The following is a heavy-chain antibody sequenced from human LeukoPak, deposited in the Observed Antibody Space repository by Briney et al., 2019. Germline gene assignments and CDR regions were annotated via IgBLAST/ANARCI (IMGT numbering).Heavy chain of an antibody. V-gene: IGHV1-2*04. D-gene: IGHD3-10*01. Sequence: ASVKVSCKASGYTFTDYYMHWVRQAPGQGLERMGWINPNSGGTNYAQKFQGWVTMTRDTSISTAYMELSRLRSDDTAVYYCARGGHIITMVRGVITPSDYWGQGTLVTVSS. J-gene: IGHJ4*02. CDR1: GYTFTDYY. CDR2: INPNSGGT. CDR3: ARGGHIITMVRGVITPSDY.